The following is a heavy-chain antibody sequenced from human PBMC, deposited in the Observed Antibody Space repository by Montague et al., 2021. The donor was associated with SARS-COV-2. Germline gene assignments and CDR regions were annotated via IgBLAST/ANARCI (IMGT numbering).Heavy chain of an antibody. CDR2: LLYRNRWFD. D-gene: IGHD3-16*01. CDR1: GDSVAGLRRR. CDR3: ARGDGLGPYTGYAFDI. J-gene: IGHJ3*02. V-gene: IGHV6-1*01. Sequence: CAISGDSVAGLRRRWEELTSSPQSQLHCLGRLLYRNRWFDHYDVSMQGRISIKADTSKNQFSLQLDSVTPEATAVYYCARGDGLGPYTGYAFDIWGQGTLVTVSS.